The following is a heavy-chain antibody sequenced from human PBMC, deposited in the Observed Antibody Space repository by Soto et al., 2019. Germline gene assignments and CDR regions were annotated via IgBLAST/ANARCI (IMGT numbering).Heavy chain of an antibody. D-gene: IGHD2-21*02. V-gene: IGHV3-53*01. Sequence: PWGSLRLSCAASGFTVISNYIIFFRQAPGKWLEWVSVIYSGGSTYYADSVKGRFTISRDNSKNTLYLQMNSLRAEDTAVYYCARVLAYCGGDCSGAFDIWGQGTMVTVSS. CDR2: IYSGGST. J-gene: IGHJ3*02. CDR3: ARVLAYCGGDCSGAFDI. CDR1: GFTVISNY.